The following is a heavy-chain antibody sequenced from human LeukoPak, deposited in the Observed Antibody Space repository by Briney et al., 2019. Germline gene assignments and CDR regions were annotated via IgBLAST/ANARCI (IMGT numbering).Heavy chain of an antibody. CDR2: INPNSGGT. V-gene: IGHV1-2*02. CDR1: GYTFTGYY. CDR3: ARAAPGNWFDP. Sequence: RASVKVSCKASGYTFTGYYTHWVRQAPGQGLEWMGWINPNSGGTNYAQKFQGRVTMTRDTSISTAYMELSRLRSDDTAVYYCARAAPGNWFDPWGQGTLVTVSS. J-gene: IGHJ5*02.